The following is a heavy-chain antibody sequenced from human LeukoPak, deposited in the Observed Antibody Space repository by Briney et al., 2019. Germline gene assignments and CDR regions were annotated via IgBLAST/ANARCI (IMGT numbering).Heavy chain of an antibody. V-gene: IGHV3-11*01. CDR3: ARASSLIGGFDS. D-gene: IGHD2-8*01. CDR1: GFTFNQHS. CDR2: ISRNGGAV. J-gene: IGHJ5*01. Sequence: MTGGSLRLSCAASGFTFNQHSMSWIRQAPWKGLEWLSYISRNGGAVHYADSVEGRFTISRDNAKNSLNLQLNGLRTDDTAVYFCARASSLIGGFDSWGRGTLVTVSS.